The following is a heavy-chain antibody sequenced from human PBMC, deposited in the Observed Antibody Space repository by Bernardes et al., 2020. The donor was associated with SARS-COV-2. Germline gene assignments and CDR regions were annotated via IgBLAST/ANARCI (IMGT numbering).Heavy chain of an antibody. Sequence: SETLSLTCSVSGGSVNIGSDYWNWVRQPAGKGLEWIGRIYTSGSTKYNPSLSSRVIISIDRSMNQFSLKLNSVTAADTAVYYCARTKVYYDSNGQPAYYFDYWGQGTLVTASS. CDR1: GGSVNIGSDY. V-gene: IGHV4-61*02. J-gene: IGHJ4*02. CDR2: IYTSGST. D-gene: IGHD3-22*01. CDR3: ARTKVYYDSNGQPAYYFDY.